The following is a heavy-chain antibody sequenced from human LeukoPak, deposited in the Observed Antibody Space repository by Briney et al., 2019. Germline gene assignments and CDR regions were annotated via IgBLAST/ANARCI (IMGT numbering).Heavy chain of an antibody. CDR3: ARAGEDSTGHYDVLHV. CDR1: GYSFSEYY. V-gene: IGHV1-2*02. J-gene: IGHJ3*01. D-gene: IGHD3-22*01. Sequence: ASVKVSCKASGYSFSEYYIHWVRQVPGQGLEWMGWINPKTGDTDSAQNFQGRVTMARDTSIGTASMDLNGLRSDDTAIYYCARAGEDSTGHYDVLHVWGQGTLVTVSS. CDR2: INPKTGDT.